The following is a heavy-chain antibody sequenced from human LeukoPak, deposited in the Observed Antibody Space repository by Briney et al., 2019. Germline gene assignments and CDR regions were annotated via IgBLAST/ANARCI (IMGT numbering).Heavy chain of an antibody. Sequence: SETLSLTCTVSGGSISSYYWSWIRQPAGKGLEWIGYIYYSGSTNYNPSLKSRVTLSVDTSKNQFSLKLSSVTAADTAVYYCARGNYGDYVLSWFDRWGQGTLVTVSS. J-gene: IGHJ5*02. D-gene: IGHD4-17*01. CDR3: ARGNYGDYVLSWFDR. CDR1: GGSISSYY. CDR2: IYYSGST. V-gene: IGHV4-59*01.